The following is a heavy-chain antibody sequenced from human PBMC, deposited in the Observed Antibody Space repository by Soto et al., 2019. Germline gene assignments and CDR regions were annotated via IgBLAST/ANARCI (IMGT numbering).Heavy chain of an antibody. Sequence: SETLSLTCAVYGGSFSGYYWSWIRQPPGKGLEWIGYIYYNGRTNYNPSLESRVTISLDTSKSQFSLKLSSVSAADTAVYYCARDGSGYDFWSGPYFFDYWGPGTLVTVSS. V-gene: IGHV4-59*01. D-gene: IGHD3-3*01. CDR3: ARDGSGYDFWSGPYFFDY. CDR1: GGSFSGYY. J-gene: IGHJ4*02. CDR2: IYYNGRT.